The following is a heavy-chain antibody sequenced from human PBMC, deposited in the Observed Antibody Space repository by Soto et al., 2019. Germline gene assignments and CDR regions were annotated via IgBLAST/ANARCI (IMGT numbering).Heavy chain of an antibody. V-gene: IGHV1-3*01. CDR2: INAGNGNT. D-gene: IGHD6-6*01. CDR3: ARRSRVMKRYSSSADHYYYGMDV. CDR1: GYAFTSYA. J-gene: IGHJ6*02. Sequence: ASVKVSCKASGYAFTSYAMHWVRQAPGQRLEWMGWINAGNGNTKYSQKFQGRVTITRDTSASTAYMELSSLRSEDTAVYYCARRSRVMKRYSSSADHYYYGMDVWGQGTTVTVSS.